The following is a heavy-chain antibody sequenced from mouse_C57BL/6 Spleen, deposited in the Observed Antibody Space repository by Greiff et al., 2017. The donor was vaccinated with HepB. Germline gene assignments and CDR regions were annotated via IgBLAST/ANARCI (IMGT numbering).Heavy chain of an antibody. CDR2: IYPGSGST. CDR1: GYTFTSYW. J-gene: IGHJ1*03. CDR3: ARRVYYYGITPYWYFDV. V-gene: IGHV1-55*01. D-gene: IGHD1-1*01. Sequence: QVQLQQPGAELVKPGASVKMSCKASGYTFTSYWITWVKQRPGQGLEWIGDIYPGSGSTNYNEKFKSKATLTVDTSSSTAYMQLSSLTSEDSAVYYCARRVYYYGITPYWYFDVWGTGTTVTVSS.